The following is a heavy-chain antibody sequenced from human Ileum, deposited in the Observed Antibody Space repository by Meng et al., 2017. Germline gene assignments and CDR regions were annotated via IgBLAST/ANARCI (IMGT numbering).Heavy chain of an antibody. D-gene: IGHD3-10*01. CDR1: GSSFTGYF. CDR3: AREGSWFGADY. CDR2: VNHDGGT. V-gene: IGHV4-34*02. J-gene: IGHJ4*02. Sequence: HGQLQQGRAGPLKPSETLALTVTVYGSSFTGYFWTSIRQSPGKGLAWICEVNHDGGTNYSQSLKSRVIISIDTSKNHFSLKFTAVTATDAAVYYCAREGSWFGADYWGQGTLVTASS.